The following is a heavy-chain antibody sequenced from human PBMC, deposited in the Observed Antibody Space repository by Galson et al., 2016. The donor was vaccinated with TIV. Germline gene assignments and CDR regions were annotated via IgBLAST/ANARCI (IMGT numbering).Heavy chain of an antibody. J-gene: IGHJ4*02. CDR2: ISSGSSYI. V-gene: IGHV3-21*01. CDR3: ATVAMVDPILLHRPYFDP. Sequence: SLRLSCAASGFTFSRYSMDWVRQAPGKGLEWVSSISSGSSYIYYADSVRGRFSISRDNAKHSLYLQVNRLRVEDTAVYYCATVAMVDPILLHRPYFDPWGQGTLVTGSS. D-gene: IGHD5-18*01. CDR1: GFTFSRYS.